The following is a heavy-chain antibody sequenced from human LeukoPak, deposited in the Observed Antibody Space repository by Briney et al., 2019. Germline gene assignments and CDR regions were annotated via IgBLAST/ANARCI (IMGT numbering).Heavy chain of an antibody. CDR3: ARGGQGGYCSSTSCYLLDY. Sequence: GASVKVSCKASGGTFSSYAISWVRQAPGQGLEWMGGIIPIFGTANYAQKFQGRVTITADESTSTAYMELSSLRSEDTAVYYCARGGQGGYCSSTSCYLLDYWGQGTLVTVSS. J-gene: IGHJ4*02. CDR2: IIPIFGTA. V-gene: IGHV1-69*01. D-gene: IGHD2-2*01. CDR1: GGTFSSYA.